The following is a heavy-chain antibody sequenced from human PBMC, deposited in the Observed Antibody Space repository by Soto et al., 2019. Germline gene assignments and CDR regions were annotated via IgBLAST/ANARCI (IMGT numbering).Heavy chain of an antibody. V-gene: IGHV4-39*01. CDR1: GGSISSSSYY. D-gene: IGHD3-22*01. CDR2: IYYSGST. J-gene: IGHJ4*02. CDR3: ASLGTLDYDSRLKPGY. Sequence: KPSETLSLTCTVSGGSISSSSYYWGWIRQPPGKGLEWIGSIYYSGSTYYNPSLKSRVTISVDTSKNQFSLKLSSVTAADTAVYYCASLGTLDYDSRLKPGYWGQGTLVTVSS.